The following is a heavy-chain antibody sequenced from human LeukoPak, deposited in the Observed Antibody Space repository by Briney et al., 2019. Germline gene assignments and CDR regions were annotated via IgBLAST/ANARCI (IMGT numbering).Heavy chain of an antibody. D-gene: IGHD4-17*01. CDR1: GFTFSSYA. CDR2: ISGSGGST. J-gene: IGHJ4*02. CDR3: AKDPSALDYGVYYFDY. V-gene: IGHV3-23*01. Sequence: GGSLRLSCAASGFTFSSYAMSWVRQAPGKGLEWVSAISGSGGSTYYADSAKGRFTISRDNSKNTLYLQMNSLRAEDTAVYYCAKDPSALDYGVYYFDYWGQGTLVTVSS.